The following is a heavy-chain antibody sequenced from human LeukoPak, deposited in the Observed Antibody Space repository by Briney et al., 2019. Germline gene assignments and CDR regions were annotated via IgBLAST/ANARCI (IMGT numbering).Heavy chain of an antibody. V-gene: IGHV3-66*01. CDR3: ARDLGSYVDS. J-gene: IGHJ5*01. CDR1: GFTVSSNY. CDR2: IYRDDRT. D-gene: IGHD5-18*01. Sequence: GGSLRLSCAASGFTVSSNYMSWVRQAPRKGLEWVSIIYRDDRTFYADSVKDRFTISRDNSKKTLFLQMNSLRAEDTAVYYCARDLGSYVDSWGHGTLVTVSS.